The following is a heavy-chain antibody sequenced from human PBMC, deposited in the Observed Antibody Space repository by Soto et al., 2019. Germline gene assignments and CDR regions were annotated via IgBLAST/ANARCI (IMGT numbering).Heavy chain of an antibody. Sequence: LSLPCSVSGGSVSSGSFHWSWIRQPPGKGLQFIGSIFYNGTANYSPSLKNRASISIDTSQSQFFLQLISVAAADTAVYYCARIGGWYDIDFWGQGSLVTVSS. D-gene: IGHD6-19*01. CDR2: IFYNGTA. J-gene: IGHJ4*02. CDR3: ARIGGWYDIDF. CDR1: GGSVSSGSFH. V-gene: IGHV4-61*01.